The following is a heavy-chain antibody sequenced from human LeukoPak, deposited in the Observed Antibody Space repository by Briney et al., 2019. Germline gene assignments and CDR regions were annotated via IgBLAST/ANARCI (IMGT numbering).Heavy chain of an antibody. Sequence: GGSLTLSCPVSGFSFSSYCMNWVRQAPGKGLEWVGSISSGSTYIYYGDSLKGRFTISRDNAKNSLYLQMNSLRAEDTAVYYCARRVASANDAFDIWGQGTMVTVSS. V-gene: IGHV3-21*01. J-gene: IGHJ3*02. D-gene: IGHD6-13*01. CDR2: ISSGSTYI. CDR1: GFSFSSYC. CDR3: ARRVASANDAFDI.